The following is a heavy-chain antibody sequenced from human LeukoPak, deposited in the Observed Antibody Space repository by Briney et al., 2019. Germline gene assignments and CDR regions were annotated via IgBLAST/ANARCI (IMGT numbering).Heavy chain of an antibody. V-gene: IGHV4-38-2*01. CDR3: ARPIYYYDSSGYYSRYAFDI. Sequence: SETLSLTCAVSGYSISSGYYWGWIRQPPGKGLEWIGSIYHSGSTYYNPSLKSRVTISVDTSKNQFSLKLSSVTAADTAVYYSARPIYYYDSSGYYSRYAFDIWGQGTMVTVSS. D-gene: IGHD3-22*01. J-gene: IGHJ3*02. CDR2: IYHSGST. CDR1: GYSISSGYY.